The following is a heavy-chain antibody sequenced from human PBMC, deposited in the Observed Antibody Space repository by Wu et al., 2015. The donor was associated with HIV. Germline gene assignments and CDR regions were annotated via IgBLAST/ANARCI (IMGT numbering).Heavy chain of an antibody. D-gene: IGHD3-22*01. V-gene: IGHV1-69*12. CDR1: GDTFSSYA. J-gene: IGHJ5*02. Sequence: QVQLVQSGAEVKKPGSSVKVSCKASGDTFSSYAISWVRQAPGQGLEWMGGIIPIFGTANYAQKFQGRVTITADESTSTAYMELSSLRSEDTAVYYCARDSVGDYYDSSGYYRTWGQGTLVTVSS. CDR3: ARDSVGDYYDSSGYYRT. CDR2: IIPIFGTA.